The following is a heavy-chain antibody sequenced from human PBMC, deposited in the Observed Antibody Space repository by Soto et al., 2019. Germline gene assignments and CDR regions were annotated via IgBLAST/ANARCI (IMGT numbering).Heavy chain of an antibody. CDR2: ISSSSSYI. CDR1: GFTFSSYS. J-gene: IGHJ4*02. Sequence: GGSLRLSCAASGFTFSSYSVNWVRQAPGKGLEWVSSISSSSSYIYYADSVKGRFTISRDNAKNSLYLQMNSLRAEDTAVYYCAGVDYDYVWGSLARWGQGTLVTVSS. CDR3: AGVDYDYVWGSLAR. D-gene: IGHD3-16*01. V-gene: IGHV3-21*01.